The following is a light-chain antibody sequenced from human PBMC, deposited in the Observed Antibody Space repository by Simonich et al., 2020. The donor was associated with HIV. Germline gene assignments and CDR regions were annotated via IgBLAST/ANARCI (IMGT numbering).Light chain of an antibody. CDR2: NTN. Sequence: QTVVTQEPSFSVSPGGTVTLTCALSSGPVSSGYYPSWYQQTPGQAHRTLIYNTNLRSSGVPDRFSASKSGNTASLTISGLQAEDEADYYCSSYTRSSSVVFGGGTKLTVL. CDR3: SSYTRSSSVV. CDR1: SGPVSSGYY. V-gene: IGLV8-61*01. J-gene: IGLJ2*01.